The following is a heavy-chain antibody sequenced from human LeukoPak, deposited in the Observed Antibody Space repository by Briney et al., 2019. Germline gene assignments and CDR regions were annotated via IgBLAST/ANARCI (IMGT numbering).Heavy chain of an antibody. Sequence: SQTLSLTCAISRDSVSSNSAAWNWIRQSPSRGLEWLGRTYYRSRWYSGYAVSMKSRINISPDTSRNQFSLQLDSVTPEDTAVYYCARLDANFADFWGQGTLVTVSS. CDR3: ARLDANFADF. V-gene: IGHV6-1*01. CDR2: TYYRSRWYS. CDR1: RDSVSSNSAA. J-gene: IGHJ4*02. D-gene: IGHD1-7*01.